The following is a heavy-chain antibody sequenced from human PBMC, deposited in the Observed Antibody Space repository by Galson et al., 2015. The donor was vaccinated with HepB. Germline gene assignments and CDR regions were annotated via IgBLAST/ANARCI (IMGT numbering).Heavy chain of an antibody. Sequence: SETLSLTCTVSGGSISSYYWTWIRQPPGKGLEWIGHIYHSGSTNYNPSLKSRVTISVDTSKNQFSLKLSSVTAADTAVYYCAREGMYYYDSSGYSSFDYWGQGTLVTVSA. CDR2: IYHSGST. CDR3: AREGMYYYDSSGYSSFDY. V-gene: IGHV4-59*12. J-gene: IGHJ4*02. D-gene: IGHD3-22*01. CDR1: GGSISSYY.